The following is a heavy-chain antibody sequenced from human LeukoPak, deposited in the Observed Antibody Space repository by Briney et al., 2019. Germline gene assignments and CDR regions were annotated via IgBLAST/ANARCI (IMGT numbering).Heavy chain of an antibody. Sequence: GASVKVPCKASGYTFTGYYMHWVRQAPGQGLEWMGWINPNSGGTNYAQKFQGRVTMTRDTSISTAYMELSRLRSDDTAVYYCARDPRSRYSYGYYFDYWGQGTLVTVSS. CDR2: INPNSGGT. D-gene: IGHD5-18*01. CDR1: GYTFTGYY. V-gene: IGHV1-2*02. J-gene: IGHJ4*02. CDR3: ARDPRSRYSYGYYFDY.